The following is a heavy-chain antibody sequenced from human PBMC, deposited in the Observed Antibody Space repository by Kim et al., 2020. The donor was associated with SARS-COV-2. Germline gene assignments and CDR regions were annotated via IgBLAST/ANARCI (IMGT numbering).Heavy chain of an antibody. J-gene: IGHJ5*02. CDR1: GGSISSYS. D-gene: IGHD3-22*01. CDR3: ARDFTYYDSSGYGIRWFDP. V-gene: IGHV4-59*13. Sequence: SETLSLTCTVSGGSISSYSWSWIRQPPGKGLEWIGYIYYSGRTNYNPSLKSRVTISVDTSKNRFSLKLSSVTAADTAVYYCARDFTYYDSSGYGIRWFDP. CDR2: IYYSGRT.